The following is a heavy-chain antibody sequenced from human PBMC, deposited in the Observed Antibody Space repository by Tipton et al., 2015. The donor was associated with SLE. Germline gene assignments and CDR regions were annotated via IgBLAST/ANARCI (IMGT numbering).Heavy chain of an antibody. Sequence: TLSLTCTVSGGSISSSSYYWGRIREPPGKGLEWIGSIYYSGSTNYNPSLKRRVTITVDTSETQFSLHLTSVTAADTAVYYCAQVERVWLQPHFWYYYMAVWGKGTTVSVSS. CDR1: GGSISSSSYY. V-gene: IGHV4-39*07. CDR2: IYYSGST. J-gene: IGHJ6*03. CDR3: AQVERVWLQPHFWYYYMAV. D-gene: IGHD5-24*01.